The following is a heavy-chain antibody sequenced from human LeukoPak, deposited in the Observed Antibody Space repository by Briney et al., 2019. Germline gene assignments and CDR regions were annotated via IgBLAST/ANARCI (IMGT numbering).Heavy chain of an antibody. CDR3: ATSYGSGSYYTQSYYYYGMDV. V-gene: IGHV1-18*04. D-gene: IGHD3-10*01. CDR2: ISAYNGNT. J-gene: IGHJ6*04. CDR1: GYTFTSYG. Sequence: ASVKVSCKASGYTFTSYGISWVRQAPGQGLEWMGWISAYNGNTNYAQKLHGRVTMTTDTSTSTAYMELRSLRSDDTAVYYCATSYGSGSYYTQSYYYYGMDVWGKGTTVTVSS.